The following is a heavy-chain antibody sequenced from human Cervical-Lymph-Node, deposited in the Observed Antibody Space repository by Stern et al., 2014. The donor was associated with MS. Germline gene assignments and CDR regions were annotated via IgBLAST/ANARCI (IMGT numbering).Heavy chain of an antibody. J-gene: IGHJ6*02. CDR2: MSYDGSKT. Sequence: VQLVESGGGVVQPGKSLRLSCAASGFTLSYYGMHWVRQVPGKGLEWVAVMSYDGSKTYYADSVKGRFTISRDNSKNTLYLQMNSLRPDDTAVYYCAKDVVRSDRPYYYYYGMDVWGQGTTVTVSS. D-gene: IGHD2-15*01. CDR1: GFTLSYYG. CDR3: AKDVVRSDRPYYYYYGMDV. V-gene: IGHV3-30*18.